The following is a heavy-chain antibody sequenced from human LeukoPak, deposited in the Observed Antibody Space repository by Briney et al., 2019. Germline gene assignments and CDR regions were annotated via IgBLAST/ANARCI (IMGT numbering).Heavy chain of an antibody. CDR2: ISWDGGST. CDR3: AKDMAAYYYSSGNIDY. D-gene: IGHD3-10*01. CDR1: GFTFDDYA. Sequence: GGSLRLSCAASGFTFDDYAMHWVRQAPGKGLEWVSLISWDGGSTYYADPVKGRFTISRDNSKNSLYLQMNSLRAEDTALYYCAKDMAAYYYSSGNIDYWGQGTLVTVSS. J-gene: IGHJ4*02. V-gene: IGHV3-43D*03.